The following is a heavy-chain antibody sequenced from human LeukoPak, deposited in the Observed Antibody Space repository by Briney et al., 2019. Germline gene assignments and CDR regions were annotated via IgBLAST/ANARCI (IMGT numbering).Heavy chain of an antibody. CDR3: TRDLRVSSSWAPFDY. D-gene: IGHD6-13*01. CDR1: GFTFGDYA. CDR2: IRSKAYGGTT. Sequence: GGSLRLSCTASGFTFGDYAMSWFRQAPGKGLEWVGFIRSKAYGGTTEYAASVKGRFTISRDDSKSIAYLQMNSLKTEDTAVYYCTRDLRVSSSWAPFDYWGQGTLVTVSS. J-gene: IGHJ4*02. V-gene: IGHV3-49*03.